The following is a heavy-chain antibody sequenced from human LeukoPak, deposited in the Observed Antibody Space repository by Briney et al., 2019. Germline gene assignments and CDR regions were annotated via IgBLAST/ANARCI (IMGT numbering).Heavy chain of an antibody. CDR1: GFTFDDYA. CDR2: ISWDGGST. CDR3: AKPFAQGYYYDSSGYFPIDY. J-gene: IGHJ4*02. V-gene: IGHV3-43D*03. D-gene: IGHD3-22*01. Sequence: QSGGSLRLSCAASGFTFDDYAMHWVRQAPGKGLEWVPLISWDGGSTYYADSVKGRFTISRDNSKNSLYLQMNSLRAEDTALYYCAKPFAQGYYYDSSGYFPIDYWGQGTLVTVSS.